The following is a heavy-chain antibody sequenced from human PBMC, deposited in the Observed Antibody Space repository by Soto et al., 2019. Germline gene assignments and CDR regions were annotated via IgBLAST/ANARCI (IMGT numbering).Heavy chain of an antibody. J-gene: IGHJ5*02. CDR1: GGSISSGGYY. CDR3: ARSGGSGGNWFDP. CDR2: IYYSGST. V-gene: IGHV4-31*03. D-gene: IGHD3-10*01. Sequence: QVQLQESGPGLVKPSQTLSLTCTVSGGSISSGGYYWSWIRQHPGKRLEWIGYIYYSGSTYYNPSVKSRVTISVDTSKNQFSLKLSSVTAADTAVYYCARSGGSGGNWFDPWGQGTLVTVSS.